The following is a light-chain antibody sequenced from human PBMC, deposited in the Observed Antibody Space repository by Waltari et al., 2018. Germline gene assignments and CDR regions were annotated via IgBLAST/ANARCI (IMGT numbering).Light chain of an antibody. J-gene: IGLJ2*01. V-gene: IGLV1-40*01. CDR3: LSYDSSLSAL. CDR2: EDN. CDR1: SSNIGSYY. Sequence: QSVLTQPPSVSGAPGQRVTISCTGSSSNIGSYYVSWYQQLPGTTPKPLIYEDNKRPSGVSDRFSGSKSGSSASLTITGLQTEDEADYYCLSYDSSLSALFGGGTRLTVL.